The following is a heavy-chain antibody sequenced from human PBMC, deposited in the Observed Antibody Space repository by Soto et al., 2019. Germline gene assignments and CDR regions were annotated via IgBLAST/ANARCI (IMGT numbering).Heavy chain of an antibody. J-gene: IGHJ4*02. D-gene: IGHD3-3*01. Sequence: VGSLRLSCASSVFTFSSYAMSCVRHSPGKWLEWVSGIRGSGSTTYYADSVKGRFTISRDNSENTLYLQMNSLRAEDTAVYYCAKDRGYDFWSGYPFEYWGQGTLVSVS. CDR1: VFTFSSYA. V-gene: IGHV3-23*01. CDR3: AKDRGYDFWSGYPFEY. CDR2: IRGSGSTT.